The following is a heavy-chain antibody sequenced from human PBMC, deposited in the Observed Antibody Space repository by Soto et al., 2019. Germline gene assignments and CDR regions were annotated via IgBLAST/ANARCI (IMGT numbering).Heavy chain of an antibody. Sequence: XESLILSCAASGCTLSSYGMHWVRQAPGMGLDWVAVILYDGSNKYYADSVKGRFTISRENSKNTLYLQMNSLRAEDTAVYYCATARGYSYGSPPYYFDYWGQGTLVTVSS. V-gene: IGHV3-33*01. CDR3: ATARGYSYGSPPYYFDY. D-gene: IGHD5-18*01. CDR1: GCTLSSYG. J-gene: IGHJ4*02. CDR2: ILYDGSNK.